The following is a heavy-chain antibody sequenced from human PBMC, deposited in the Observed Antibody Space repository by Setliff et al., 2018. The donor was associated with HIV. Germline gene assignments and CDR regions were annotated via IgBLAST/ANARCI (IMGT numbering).Heavy chain of an antibody. CDR2: IIPMRNIA. V-gene: IGHV1-69*10. D-gene: IGHD3-10*01. J-gene: IGHJ1*01. CDR3: ARGWSDHSSMVHVEYFQH. Sequence: ASVKVSCKASGGTLSNYVISWARQAPGQGLEWMGGIIPMRNIANYAQKFQDRVTMTADKSTSTVYMELRSLTSEDTAVYYCARGWSDHSSMVHVEYFQHWGQGTLVTVSS. CDR1: GGTLSNYV.